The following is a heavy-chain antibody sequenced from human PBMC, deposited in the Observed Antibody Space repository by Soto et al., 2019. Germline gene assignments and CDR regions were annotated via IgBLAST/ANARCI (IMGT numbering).Heavy chain of an antibody. V-gene: IGHV4-4*02. CDR2: IYHSGST. D-gene: IGHD3-10*01. CDR1: GFTFSTYSM. Sequence: GSLRLSCAASGFTFSTYSMNWVRQPPGKGLEWIGEIYHSGSTNYNPSLKSRVTISVDKSKNQFSLKLSSVTAADTAVYYCARASKNGDYYGSGSSYFDYWGQGTLVTVSS. CDR3: ARASKNGDYYGSGSSYFDY. J-gene: IGHJ4*02.